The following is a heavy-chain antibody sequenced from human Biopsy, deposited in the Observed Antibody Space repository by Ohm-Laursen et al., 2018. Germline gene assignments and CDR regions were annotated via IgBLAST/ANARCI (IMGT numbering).Heavy chain of an antibody. V-gene: IGHV3-48*03. CDR2: ISSSGSTI. D-gene: IGHD4-11*01. CDR3: ARDGKRWDYSTYFSWHFDL. Sequence: GSLRLSCAASGFTFSSYEMNWVRQAPGKGLEWVSYISSSGSTIYYADSVKGRFTISRDNAKNSLYLQMNSLRAEDTAVYFCARDGKRWDYSTYFSWHFDLWGRGTLVTVSS. CDR1: GFTFSSYE. J-gene: IGHJ2*01.